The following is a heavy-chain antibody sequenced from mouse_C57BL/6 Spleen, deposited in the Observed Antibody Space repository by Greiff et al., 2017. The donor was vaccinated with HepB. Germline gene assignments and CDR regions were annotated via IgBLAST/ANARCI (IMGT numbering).Heavy chain of an antibody. CDR1: GYTFTSYW. Sequence: QVQLKQPGAELVRPGSSVKLSCKASGYTFTSYWMHWVKQRPIQGLEWIGNIDPSDSETHYNQKFKDKATLTVDKSSSTAYMQLSSLTSEDSAVYYCAMGGSSSFDYWGQGTTLTVSS. J-gene: IGHJ2*01. CDR3: AMGGSSSFDY. CDR2: IDPSDSET. V-gene: IGHV1-52*01. D-gene: IGHD1-1*01.